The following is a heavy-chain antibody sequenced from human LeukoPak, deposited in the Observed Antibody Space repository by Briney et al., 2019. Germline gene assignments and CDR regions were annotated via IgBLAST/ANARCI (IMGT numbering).Heavy chain of an antibody. CDR1: GHTFTGYY. CDR2: INSKNGDT. CDR3: ARGVYTSGRTASDF. D-gene: IGHD3-10*01. Sequence: GASVKVSFKTSGHTFTGYYIHWVRQAPGQGLEWMGWINSKNGDTNYAQTFKGRVTMTRDTSISTTYMELISLGSDDTAVYYCARGVYTSGRTASDFWGQGTLVTVSS. V-gene: IGHV1-2*02. J-gene: IGHJ4*02.